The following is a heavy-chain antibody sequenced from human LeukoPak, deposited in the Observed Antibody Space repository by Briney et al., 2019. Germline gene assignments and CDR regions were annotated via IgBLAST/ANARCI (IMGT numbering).Heavy chain of an antibody. CDR3: ARGQGATVPQVGKNWFDP. CDR1: GGSISSYY. Sequence: SEPLSLTCTVSGGSISSYYWSWIRQPPGKGLEWIGYIYYSGSTNYNPSLKSRVTISVDTSKNQFSLKLISVTVADTAIYYCARGQGATVPQVGKNWFDPWGQGTRVTVSS. V-gene: IGHV4-59*12. D-gene: IGHD1-26*01. J-gene: IGHJ5*02. CDR2: IYYSGST.